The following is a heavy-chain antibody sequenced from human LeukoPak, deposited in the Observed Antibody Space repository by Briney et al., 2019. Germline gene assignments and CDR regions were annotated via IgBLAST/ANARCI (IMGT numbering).Heavy chain of an antibody. D-gene: IGHD2-2*01. J-gene: IGHJ4*02. CDR3: ARDYCSSTSCLFDY. CDR1: GYTFTGYH. CDR2: INPNSGDT. V-gene: IGHV1-2*06. Sequence: GASVKVSCKASGYTFTGYHMHWVRQAPGQGLEWMGRINPNSGDTNYAQKFQGGVTMTRDTSISTAYMELSRLRSDDTAVHYCARDYCSSTSCLFDYWGQGTLVTVSS.